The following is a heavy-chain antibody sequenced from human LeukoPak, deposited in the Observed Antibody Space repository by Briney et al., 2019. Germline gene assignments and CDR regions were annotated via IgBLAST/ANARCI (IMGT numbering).Heavy chain of an antibody. CDR3: AQQVGYCSSGSCYFTY. J-gene: IGHJ1*01. D-gene: IGHD2-15*01. CDR1: GFSFNTYA. V-gene: IGHV3-23*01. Sequence: PGGSLRLSCAASGFSFNTYAMSWLRQAPGKGLEWVSAISNTGGSTYYADSVKGRFTISRDKSKNTLSLQMNSLRAEDTAVYYCAQQVGYCSSGSCYFTYWGQGTLVTVSS. CDR2: ISNTGGST.